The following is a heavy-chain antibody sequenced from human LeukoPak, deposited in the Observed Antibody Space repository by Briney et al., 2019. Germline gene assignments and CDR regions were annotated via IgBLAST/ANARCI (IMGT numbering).Heavy chain of an antibody. V-gene: IGHV1-2*04. D-gene: IGHD3-22*01. Sequence: GASVKVSCKASGYTFTGYYMHWVRQAPGQGLGWMGWINPNSGGTNYAQKFQGWVTMTRDTSISTAYMELSRLRSDDTAVYYCARDTYDSSGYSFDYWDRGTLVTVSS. CDR2: INPNSGGT. J-gene: IGHJ4*02. CDR1: GYTFTGYY. CDR3: ARDTYDSSGYSFDY.